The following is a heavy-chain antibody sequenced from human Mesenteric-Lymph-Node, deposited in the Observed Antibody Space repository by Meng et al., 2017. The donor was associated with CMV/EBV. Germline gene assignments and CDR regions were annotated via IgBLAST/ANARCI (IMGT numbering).Heavy chain of an antibody. Sequence: ASVKVSCKTSGYIFTDYYIRWVRQAPGQGLEWMGWINPNSGGTNYAQKFQGRVTMTRATSTSSAYMELSRLTSDDTAVYYCARAPVGATWHDHWGQGTLVTVSS. CDR2: INPNSGGT. CDR3: ARAPVGATWHDH. CDR1: GYIFTDYY. V-gene: IGHV1-2*02. D-gene: IGHD1-26*01. J-gene: IGHJ4*02.